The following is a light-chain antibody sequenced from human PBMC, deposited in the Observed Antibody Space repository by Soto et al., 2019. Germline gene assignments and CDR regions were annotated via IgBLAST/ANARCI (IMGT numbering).Light chain of an antibody. Sequence: DIQMTQSPSSLSASMGDRVSITCRASQSIGTDLNWYQQKPGKAPKLLIYGASTLQGGVPPRFSGSVSGTEFTLTISSLQPGDLATYFCQQTYSTPWTVGQGTKVYI. CDR3: QQTYSTPWT. CDR2: GAS. CDR1: QSIGTD. V-gene: IGKV1-39*01. J-gene: IGKJ1*01.